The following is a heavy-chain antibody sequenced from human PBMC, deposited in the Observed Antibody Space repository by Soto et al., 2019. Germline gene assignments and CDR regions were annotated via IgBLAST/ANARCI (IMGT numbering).Heavy chain of an antibody. CDR1: GGSFSGYY. V-gene: IGHV4-34*01. CDR3: ARGYRNYGDSYFDY. CDR2: INHSGST. Sequence: SETLSLTCAVYGGSFSGYYWSWIRQPPGKGLEWIGEINHSGSTNYNPSLKSRVTISVDTSKNKFSLKLSSVTVADTAVYYCARGYRNYGDSYFDYWGQGTLVTVSS. J-gene: IGHJ4*02. D-gene: IGHD4-17*01.